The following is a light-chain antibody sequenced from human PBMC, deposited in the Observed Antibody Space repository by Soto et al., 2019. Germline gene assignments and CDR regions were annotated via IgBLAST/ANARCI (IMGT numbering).Light chain of an antibody. CDR2: DAS. J-gene: IGKJ2*01. Sequence: EIVLTQSPATLSLSPGERATLSCRASQSVSSYLAWYQQKPGQAPRLLIYDASNKATGIPARFSGSGSGTDFTLTISSLEPEDFVVYYCQQRSNRPPYTFGQGTKLEIK. CDR3: QQRSNRPPYT. V-gene: IGKV3-11*01. CDR1: QSVSSY.